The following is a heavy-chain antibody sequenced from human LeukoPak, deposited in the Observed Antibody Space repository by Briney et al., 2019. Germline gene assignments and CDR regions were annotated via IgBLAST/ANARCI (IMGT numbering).Heavy chain of an antibody. Sequence: PGGSLRLSCAASGFTFSSYGMSWVRQAPGKGLEWVSAISGGGFSTYYADSVKGRFTISRDSSKNTLYLQMNSLRAEDTAVYYCTKDKLSNIWYPFYWGQGTLVPVSS. CDR3: TKDKLSNIWYPFY. J-gene: IGHJ4*02. CDR1: GFTFSSYG. V-gene: IGHV3-23*01. CDR2: ISGGGFST. D-gene: IGHD6-13*01.